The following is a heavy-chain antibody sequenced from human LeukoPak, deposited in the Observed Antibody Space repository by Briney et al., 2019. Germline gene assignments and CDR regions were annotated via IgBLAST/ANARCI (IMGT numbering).Heavy chain of an antibody. J-gene: IGHJ4*02. D-gene: IGHD3-22*01. CDR3: ARALTYYYDSSGVPTF. Sequence: GGSLRLSSAPSGFSFSSDVMSWVRQAPGKGLEWVSAISASGGTTYYADSVKGRFTISRDNSKNTLYLQMNSLRDEDTAVYYCARALTYYYDSSGVPTFWAQGPLVTVSS. CDR1: GFSFSSDV. CDR2: ISASGGTT. V-gene: IGHV3-23*01.